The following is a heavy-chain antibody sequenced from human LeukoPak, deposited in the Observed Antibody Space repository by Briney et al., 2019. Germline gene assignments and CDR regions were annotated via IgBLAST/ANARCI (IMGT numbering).Heavy chain of an antibody. CDR2: ISWNSGSI. CDR1: GFTFDDYA. V-gene: IGHV3-9*01. CDR3: ARAVTYYHLHKGFYYFDY. Sequence: PGGSLRLSCAASGFTFDDYAMHWVRQAPGKGLEWVSGISWNSGSIGYADSVKGRFTISRDNAKNSLYLQMNSLRAEDTAVYYCARAVTYYHLHKGFYYFDYWGQGTLVTVSS. D-gene: IGHD3-10*01. J-gene: IGHJ4*02.